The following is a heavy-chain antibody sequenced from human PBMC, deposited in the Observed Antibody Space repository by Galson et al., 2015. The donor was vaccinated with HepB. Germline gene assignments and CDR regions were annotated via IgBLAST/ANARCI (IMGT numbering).Heavy chain of an antibody. V-gene: IGHV1-24*01. CDR3: AILFSDYGGNWKFDY. CDR1: GYTLTELS. D-gene: IGHD4-23*01. CDR2: FDPEDGET. J-gene: IGHJ4*02. Sequence: SVKVSCRASGYTLTELSMHWVRQAPGKGLEWMGGFDPEDGETIYAQKFQGRVTMTEDTSTDTAYMELSSLRSEDTAVYYCAILFSDYGGNWKFDYWGQGTLVTVSS.